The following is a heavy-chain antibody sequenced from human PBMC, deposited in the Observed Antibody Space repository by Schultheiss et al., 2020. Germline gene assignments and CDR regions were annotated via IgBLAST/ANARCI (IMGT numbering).Heavy chain of an antibody. J-gene: IGHJ5*02. CDR1: GGSISSSNW. CDR2: IYHSGST. D-gene: IGHD3-9*01. V-gene: IGHV4-4*02. CDR3: ARGGILRYFDWSAPGNWFDP. Sequence: SETLSLTCAVSGGSISSSNWWSWVRQPPGKGLEWIGEIYHSGSTNYNPSLKSRVTISVDKSKNQFSLKLSSVTAADTAVYYCARGGILRYFDWSAPGNWFDPWGQGTLVTGYS.